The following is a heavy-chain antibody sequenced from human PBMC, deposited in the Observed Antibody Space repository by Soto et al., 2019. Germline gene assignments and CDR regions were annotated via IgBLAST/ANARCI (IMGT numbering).Heavy chain of an antibody. CDR3: ARGPSIVVVPSAIDY. J-gene: IGHJ4*02. CDR1: GFTFSSYE. CDR2: IISSGSTI. Sequence: GGSLRLSCAASGFTFSSYEMNWVRQAPGKGLEWVSYIISSGSTIYYADSVKGRFTIYTDNAKNSLYLQMNSLRAEDTAVYYCARGPSIVVVPSAIDYWGQGTLVTVSS. D-gene: IGHD2-2*01. V-gene: IGHV3-48*03.